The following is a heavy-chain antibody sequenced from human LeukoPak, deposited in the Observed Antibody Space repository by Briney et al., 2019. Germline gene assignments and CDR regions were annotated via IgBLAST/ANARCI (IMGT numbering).Heavy chain of an antibody. CDR2: MNPNSGNT. D-gene: IGHD3-10*01. Sequence: ASVKVSCKASGYTFTSYDINWVRQATGQGLEWMGWMNPNSGNTGYAQKFQGRVTITRNTSISTAYMELSSLRSEDTAVYYCARDRTMVRGVIITKNWFDPWGQGTLVTVSS. CDR3: ARDRTMVRGVIITKNWFDP. V-gene: IGHV1-8*03. J-gene: IGHJ5*02. CDR1: GYTFTSYD.